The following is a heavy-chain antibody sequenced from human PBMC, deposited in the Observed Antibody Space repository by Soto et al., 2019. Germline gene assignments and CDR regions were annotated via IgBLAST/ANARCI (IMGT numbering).Heavy chain of an antibody. J-gene: IGHJ6*03. CDR2: ISSSSSTI. CDR1: GFTFSSYS. D-gene: IGHD3-3*01. V-gene: IGHV3-48*01. CDR3: ASQKMYDFWSGYSQDYYYYMDV. Sequence: GGSLRLSCAASGFTFSSYSMNWVRQAPGKGLEWVSYISSSSSTIYYADSVKGRFTISRDNAKNSLYLQMNSLGAEDTAVYYCASQKMYDFWSGYSQDYYYYMDVWGKGTTVTVSS.